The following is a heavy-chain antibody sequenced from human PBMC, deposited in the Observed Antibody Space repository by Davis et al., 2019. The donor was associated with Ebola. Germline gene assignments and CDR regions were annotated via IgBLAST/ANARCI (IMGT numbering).Heavy chain of an antibody. V-gene: IGHV3-15*01. J-gene: IGHJ4*02. CDR1: GFTFSSYS. D-gene: IGHD3-3*01. CDR2: IKSKTDGGTT. Sequence: PGGSLRLSCAASGFTFSSYSMSWVRQAPGKGLEWVGRIKSKTDGGTTDYAAPVKGRFTISRDDSKNTLYLQMNSLKTEDTAVYYCTTDQARVTIFGVVTPSEGYWGQGTLVTVSS. CDR3: TTDQARVTIFGVVTPSEGY.